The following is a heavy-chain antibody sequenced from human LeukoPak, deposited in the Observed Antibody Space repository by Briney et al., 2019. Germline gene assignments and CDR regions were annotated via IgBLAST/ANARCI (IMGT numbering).Heavy chain of an antibody. CDR1: GLAFDDYG. V-gene: IGHV3-20*04. D-gene: IGHD5-18*01. CDR2: IYWNGCSI. J-gene: IGHJ4*02. Sequence: GGALRLSRAASGLAFDDYGMSWVRQAPGKGVGGVAGIYWNGCSIGYADSVKGRFTISSDNAKNSLYLQINSLRAQDTALYYCARADKDGYGFFGFDYWGQGTLVTVSS. CDR3: ARADKDGYGFFGFDY.